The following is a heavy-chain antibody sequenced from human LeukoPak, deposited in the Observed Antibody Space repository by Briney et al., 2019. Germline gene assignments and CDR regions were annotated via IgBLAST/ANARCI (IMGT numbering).Heavy chain of an antibody. D-gene: IGHD6-19*01. Sequence: GGSLRLSCAASGFTVSSNYMSWVRQAPGKGLEWVSVIYSDGSTYYADSVKGRFTISRDNSKNTLYLQMNSLRAEDTAVYYCARGNSGWYTHPGDFDYWGQGTLVTVSS. J-gene: IGHJ4*02. V-gene: IGHV3-66*01. CDR1: GFTVSSNY. CDR2: IYSDGST. CDR3: ARGNSGWYTHPGDFDY.